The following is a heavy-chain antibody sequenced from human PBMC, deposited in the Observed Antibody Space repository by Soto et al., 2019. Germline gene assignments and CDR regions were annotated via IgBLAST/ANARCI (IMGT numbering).Heavy chain of an antibody. J-gene: IGHJ6*02. Sequence: QVHLVQSGTEVKKPGSSVKVSCKASGGTFSSSGFSWVRQAPGQGLEWMGMTVPRLDTTTNAQKFQASVTITADEVTSPAYMVLRSLRSEETAVDYCTRWPKPVYTGEPYSVVLWGQGNRVSVSS. D-gene: IGHD2-8*02. CDR3: TRWPKPVYTGEPYSVVL. CDR2: TVPRLDTT. CDR1: GGTFSSSG. V-gene: IGHV1-69*11.